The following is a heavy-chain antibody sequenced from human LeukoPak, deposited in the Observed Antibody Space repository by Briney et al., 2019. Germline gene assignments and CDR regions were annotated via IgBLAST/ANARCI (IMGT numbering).Heavy chain of an antibody. CDR2: ISSSSSYI. CDR3: ARGVVPAAIDASWFDP. Sequence: GGSLRLSCSASGFAFDDHGMSWVRQVPGKGLEWVSSISSSSSYIYYADSVKGRFTISRDNAKNSLYLQMNSLRAEDTAVYYCARGVVPAAIDASWFDPWGQGTLVTVSS. V-gene: IGHV3-21*01. CDR1: GFAFDDHG. D-gene: IGHD2-2*01. J-gene: IGHJ5*02.